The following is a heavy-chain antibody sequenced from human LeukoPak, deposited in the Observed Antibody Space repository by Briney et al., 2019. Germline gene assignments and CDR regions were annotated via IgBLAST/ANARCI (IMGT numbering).Heavy chain of an antibody. Sequence: PGGSLRLSCAASGFTFSRYTMHWVRQTPGKGLEWVAVISYDGSNTYYADSVKGRFTISRDNSKNTLYLQMNSLRAEDTAVYYCARARDGYNSCFDYWGQGALVTVSS. CDR1: GFTFSRYT. CDR3: ARARDGYNSCFDY. CDR2: ISYDGSNT. D-gene: IGHD5-24*01. J-gene: IGHJ4*02. V-gene: IGHV3-30*04.